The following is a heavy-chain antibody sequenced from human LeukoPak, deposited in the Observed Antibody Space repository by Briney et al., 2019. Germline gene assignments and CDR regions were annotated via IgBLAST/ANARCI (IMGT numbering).Heavy chain of an antibody. CDR2: IWYDGSNK. D-gene: IGHD3-10*01. CDR1: GFTFSSYG. CDR3: ARDAHGSGSCLDY. V-gene: IGHV3-33*01. J-gene: IGHJ4*02. Sequence: GGSPRLSCAASGFTFSSYGMHWVRQAPGKGLEGVAVIWYDGSNKYYADSVKGRFTISRDNSKNTLYLQMNSLRAEDTAVYYCARDAHGSGSCLDYWGQGTLVTVSS.